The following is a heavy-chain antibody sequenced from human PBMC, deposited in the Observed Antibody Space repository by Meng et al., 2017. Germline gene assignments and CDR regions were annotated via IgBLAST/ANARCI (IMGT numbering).Heavy chain of an antibody. V-gene: IGHV4-39*07. CDR1: GGSISSSSYY. CDR2: IYYSGST. D-gene: IGHD6-13*01. J-gene: IGHJ4*02. Sequence: GSLRLSCTVSGGSISSSSYYWGRIRQPPGKGLEWIGSIYYSGSTYYNPSLKSRVTISVDTSKNQFSLKLSSVTAADTAVYYCARAQDQWQQLVEGLYYFDYWGQGTLVTVSS. CDR3: ARAQDQWQQLVEGLYYFDY.